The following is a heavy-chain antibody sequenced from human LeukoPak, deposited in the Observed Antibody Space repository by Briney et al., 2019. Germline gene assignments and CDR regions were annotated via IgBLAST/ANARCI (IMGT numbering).Heavy chain of an antibody. CDR2: INHSGST. CDR1: GGSFSGYY. V-gene: IGHV4-34*01. D-gene: IGHD2-2*01. Sequence: PSETLSLTCAVCGGSFSGYYWSWIRQPPGKGLEWIGEINHSGSTNYNPSLKSRVTISVDTSKNQFSLKLSSVTAADTAVYYCARVLWYCSSTSCYPHWGYYYYGMDVWGQGTTVTVSS. CDR3: ARVLWYCSSTSCYPHWGYYYYGMDV. J-gene: IGHJ6*02.